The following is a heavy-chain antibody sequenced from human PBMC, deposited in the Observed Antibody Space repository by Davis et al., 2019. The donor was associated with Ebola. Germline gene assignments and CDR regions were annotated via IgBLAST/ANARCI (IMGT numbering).Heavy chain of an antibody. CDR1: GFTFSSYG. CDR2: ISYDGSNK. Sequence: GGSLRLSCAASGFTFSSYGMHWVRQAPGKGLEWVAVISYDGSNKYYADSVKGRFTISRDNSQNTLSLQMNSLRAEDTAVYYCAEIYWVRNGMDVWGQGTTVTVSS. J-gene: IGHJ6*02. V-gene: IGHV3-30*03. D-gene: IGHD2-8*02. CDR3: AEIYWVRNGMDV.